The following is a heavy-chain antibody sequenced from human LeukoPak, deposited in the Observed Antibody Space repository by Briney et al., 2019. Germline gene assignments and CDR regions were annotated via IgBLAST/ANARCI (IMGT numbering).Heavy chain of an antibody. CDR3: AREQEMATTRGFDY. V-gene: IGHV4-4*07. J-gene: IGHJ4*02. D-gene: IGHD5-24*01. CDR2: IYTSGST. CDR1: GGSISSYY. Sequence: SETLSLTCTVSGGSISSYYWSWIRQPAGKGLEWIGRIYTSGSTNYNPSLKSRVTMSVDTSKNHFSLKLSSVTAADTAVYYCAREQEMATTRGFDYWGQGTLVTVSS.